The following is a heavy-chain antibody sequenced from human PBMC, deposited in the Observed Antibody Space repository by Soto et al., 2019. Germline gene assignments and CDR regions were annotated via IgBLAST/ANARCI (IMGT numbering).Heavy chain of an antibody. V-gene: IGHV5-51*01. CDR3: ARDRSGFHWFDA. D-gene: IGHD3-22*01. J-gene: IGHJ5*02. Sequence: GESLKISCKGSGYSFTSYWIGWVRQVPGKGLEWMGIIYTGDSDTRYSPSFQGQVTISADKSTSTVYMELRSLRSEDTAIYYCARDRSGFHWFDAWGQGTLVTVSS. CDR2: IYTGDSDT. CDR1: GYSFTSYW.